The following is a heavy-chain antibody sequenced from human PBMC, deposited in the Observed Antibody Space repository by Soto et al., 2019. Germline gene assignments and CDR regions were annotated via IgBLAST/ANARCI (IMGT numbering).Heavy chain of an antibody. CDR1: GFTFSSYA. J-gene: IGHJ4*02. CDR3: AKGRYYYDSSGYYLTDY. D-gene: IGHD3-22*01. CDR2: ISGSGGST. Sequence: EVQLLESGGGLVQPGGSLRLSCAASGFTFSSYAMSWVRQAPGKGLEWVSAISGSGGSTYYADSVKGRFTISRDNSKNTLYLQMNSLRAEDTAVYYCAKGRYYYDSSGYYLTDYWGQGTLVTVSS. V-gene: IGHV3-23*01.